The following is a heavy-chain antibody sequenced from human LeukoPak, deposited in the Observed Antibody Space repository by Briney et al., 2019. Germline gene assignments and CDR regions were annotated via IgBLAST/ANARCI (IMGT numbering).Heavy chain of an antibody. V-gene: IGHV4-59*08. Sequence: KPSETLSLTCTVSGGSISSYYWSWIRQPPGKGLEWIGYIYYSGSTNYNPSLKSRVTISVDTSKNQFSLKLSSVTAADTAVYYCAVRGYSYGPSDYWGQGTLVTVSS. D-gene: IGHD5-18*01. CDR2: IYYSGST. J-gene: IGHJ4*02. CDR3: AVRGYSYGPSDY. CDR1: GGSISSYY.